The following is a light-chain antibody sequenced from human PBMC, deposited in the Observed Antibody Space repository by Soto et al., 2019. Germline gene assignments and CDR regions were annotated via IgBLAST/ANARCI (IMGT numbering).Light chain of an antibody. Sequence: EIVMTQSPATLSVSPGERATLSCSASQSVSSNLAWYQQKPGQAPRLLIYGASTRATGIPARFSGSGSGTEFTLSISSLQSEDFAVYYCQQYNNWPPVTFGHGTKVDIK. CDR2: GAS. V-gene: IGKV3-15*01. J-gene: IGKJ3*01. CDR1: QSVSSN. CDR3: QQYNNWPPVT.